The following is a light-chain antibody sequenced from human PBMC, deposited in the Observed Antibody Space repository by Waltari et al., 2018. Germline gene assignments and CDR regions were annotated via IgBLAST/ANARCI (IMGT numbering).Light chain of an antibody. CDR3: QQSYSTPKT. CDR2: ASS. V-gene: IGKV1-39*01. Sequence: DIQMTQSPSSLSASVGDRVTITCRASQSISSSLNWYQQKPGKAPKLLIYASSSLQTGVPSRLSGSGSGTDFTLTISSLQPEDFATYYCQQSYSTPKTFGPGTEVDIK. CDR1: QSISSS. J-gene: IGKJ3*01.